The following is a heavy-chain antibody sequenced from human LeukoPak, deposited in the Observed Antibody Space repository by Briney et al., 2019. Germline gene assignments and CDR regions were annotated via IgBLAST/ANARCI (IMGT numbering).Heavy chain of an antibody. CDR2: VNPDMSEK. CDR3: ARIRTNWNWVGEAFDI. J-gene: IGHJ3*02. V-gene: IGHV3-7*01. CDR1: GITFSRHW. D-gene: IGHD1-1*01. Sequence: GGSLRLSCAASGITFSRHWMTWVRQAPGKGLEWIANVNPDMSEKNYVESVKARFTISRDNAKNSLYLQMNSLRAEDTAIYYCARIRTNWNWVGEAFDIWGRGTMVTVSS.